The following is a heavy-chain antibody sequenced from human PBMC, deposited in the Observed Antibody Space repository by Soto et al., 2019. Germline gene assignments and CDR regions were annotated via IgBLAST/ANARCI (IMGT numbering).Heavy chain of an antibody. D-gene: IGHD4-17*01. J-gene: IGHJ4*02. CDR3: ARGLHDHYDYGDYVLRDY. Sequence: GGSLRLSCAASGFTFSSYSMNWVRQAPGKGLEWVSYISSSSSTIYYADSVEGRFTISRDNSKNSLYLQMNSLRAEDTAVYYCARGLHDHYDYGDYVLRDYWGQGTLVTVSS. CDR2: ISSSSSTI. CDR1: GFTFSSYS. V-gene: IGHV3-48*01.